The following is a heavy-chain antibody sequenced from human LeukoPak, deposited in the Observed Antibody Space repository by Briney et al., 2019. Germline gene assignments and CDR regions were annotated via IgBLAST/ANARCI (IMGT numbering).Heavy chain of an antibody. J-gene: IGHJ5*02. V-gene: IGHV3-30-3*01. Sequence: PGRSLRLSCAASGFTFSSYAMHWVRQAPGKGLEWVAVISYDGSNKYYADSVKGRFTISRDNSKNTLYLQMNSLRAEDTAVYYCARDAGPRDSDTAMGNFDPWGQGTLVTVSS. CDR1: GFTFSSYA. CDR3: ARDAGPRDSDTAMGNFDP. CDR2: ISYDGSNK. D-gene: IGHD5-18*01.